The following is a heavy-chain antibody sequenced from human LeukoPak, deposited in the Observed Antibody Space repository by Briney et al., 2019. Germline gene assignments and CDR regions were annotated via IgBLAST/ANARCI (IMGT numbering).Heavy chain of an antibody. CDR1: GGSISSSSYY. Sequence: SETLSLTCTVSGGSISSSSYYWGWIRQPPGKGLEWIGSIYYSGSTYYNPSLKSRVTISVDTSKNQFSLKLSSVTAADTAVYYSARICSSTSCLIDYWGQGTLVTVSS. CDR3: ARICSSTSCLIDY. D-gene: IGHD2-2*01. J-gene: IGHJ4*02. V-gene: IGHV4-39*01. CDR2: IYYSGST.